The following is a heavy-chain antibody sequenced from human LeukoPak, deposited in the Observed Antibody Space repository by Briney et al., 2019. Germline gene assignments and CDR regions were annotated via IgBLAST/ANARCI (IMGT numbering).Heavy chain of an antibody. CDR3: ARVVLYYDFWSAYFHD. V-gene: IGHV3-66*01. J-gene: IGHJ4*02. CDR2: IYSGGST. D-gene: IGHD3-3*01. CDR1: GFTVSSNY. Sequence: GGSLRLSCAASGFTVSSNYMSWVRQAPGKGLEWVSVIYSGGSTYYAGSVKGRFTLSRDNSKNTLYLQMNSLRAEDTAVYYCARVVLYYDFWSAYFHDWGQGTLVTVSS.